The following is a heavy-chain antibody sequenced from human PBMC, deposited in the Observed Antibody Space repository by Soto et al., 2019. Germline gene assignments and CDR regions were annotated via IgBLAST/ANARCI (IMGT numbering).Heavy chain of an antibody. CDR2: IVPIVDTS. CDR1: GGTFSSYA. Sequence: SVKVSCKTSGGTFSSYAISWVRQAPGQGLEWMGGIVPIVDTSTYAQKFQGRVTITADESTSTVYMELSSLRSDDTAVYYCVRVVAITGYPDNWGQGTLVTVSS. D-gene: IGHD5-12*01. V-gene: IGHV1-69*13. CDR3: VRVVAITGYPDN. J-gene: IGHJ4*02.